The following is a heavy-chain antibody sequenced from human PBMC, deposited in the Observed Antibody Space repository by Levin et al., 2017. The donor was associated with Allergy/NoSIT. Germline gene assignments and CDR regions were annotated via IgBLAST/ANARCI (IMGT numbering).Heavy chain of an antibody. CDR3: AQDLYDFWSGYSSPNVFNN. CDR2: ISGGTGST. V-gene: IGHV3-23*01. J-gene: IGHJ3*01. CDR1: GFTFSNFG. D-gene: IGHD3-3*01. Sequence: GESLKISCAASGFTFSNFGMSWVRQAPGKGLEWVSTISGGTGSTFYAESVKGRFTISRDNSKNTLYLQMNSVRAEDTAVYHCAQDLYDFWSGYSSPNVFNNWGQGTMVTVSS.